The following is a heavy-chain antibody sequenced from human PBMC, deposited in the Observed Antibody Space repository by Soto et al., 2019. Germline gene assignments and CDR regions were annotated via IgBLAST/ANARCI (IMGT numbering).Heavy chain of an antibody. D-gene: IGHD3-10*01. CDR3: AREAVLLWFEELLTNWFYS. V-gene: IGHV4-31*03. CDR2: IYYSGST. Sequence: SESLSLTCSVSGGSISSGGYFWSWIRQHPGKGLEWIGYIYYSGSTYYNPSLKSRVTISVDTSKNQFSLKLSSVTAADTAVYYCAREAVLLWFEELLTNWFYSRAQRTPVPVSS. CDR1: GGSISSGGYF. J-gene: IGHJ5*01.